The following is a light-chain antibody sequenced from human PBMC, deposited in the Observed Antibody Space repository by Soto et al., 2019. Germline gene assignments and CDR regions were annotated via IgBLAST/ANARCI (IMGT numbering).Light chain of an antibody. CDR1: QIIGGW. CDR2: DVS. CDR3: QEYTTYSRT. Sequence: DIQMTQSPSTLSPSVGDRVTITCRASQIIGGWLAWYQQQPGKAPKVLIYDVSTLESGVPSRFSGGRSGTEFTLTITSLQPDDFATYYCQEYTTYSRTFGEGTKV. V-gene: IGKV1-5*01. J-gene: IGKJ1*01.